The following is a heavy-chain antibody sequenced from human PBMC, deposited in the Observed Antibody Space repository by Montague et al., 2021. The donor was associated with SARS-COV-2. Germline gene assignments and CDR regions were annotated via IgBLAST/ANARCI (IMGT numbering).Heavy chain of an antibody. CDR2: IYLSGST. V-gene: IGHV4-4*07. D-gene: IGHD2-15*01. CDR3: ARDYSHCSGGSCVFDY. Sequence: SETLSLTCTVSGGSISNYYWSWIRQPAGKGLEWIGRIYLSGSTNYNPSLKSRIPISLDMSKNQFPLKLSSVTAADTAIYYCARDYSHCSGGSCVFDYWGQGTLVTVSS. J-gene: IGHJ4*02. CDR1: GGSISNYY.